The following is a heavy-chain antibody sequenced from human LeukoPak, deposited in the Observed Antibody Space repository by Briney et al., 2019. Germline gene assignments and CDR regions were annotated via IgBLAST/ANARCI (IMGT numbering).Heavy chain of an antibody. CDR1: GYSFITHD. D-gene: IGHD3-10*01. Sequence: GASVTVSCQASGYSFITHDINWVRQATGQGLEYMGWVNPNSGNTGYAQNFQGRVTMTRDTSTATAYMELSYLTSDDTAVYYCARGGTMVRGVNALGNYGMDVWGQGTTVTVSS. J-gene: IGHJ6*02. CDR3: ARGGTMVRGVNALGNYGMDV. V-gene: IGHV1-8*01. CDR2: VNPNSGNT.